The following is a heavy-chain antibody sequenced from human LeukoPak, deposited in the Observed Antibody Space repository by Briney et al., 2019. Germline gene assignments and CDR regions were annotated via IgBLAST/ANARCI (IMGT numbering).Heavy chain of an antibody. D-gene: IGHD3-3*01. Sequence: PGGSLRLSCAASGFTFSSYAMSWVRQAPGKGLEWVSAISGSGGSTYYADSVKGRFTISRDNSKNTLYLQMNSLRAEDTAVYYRAKDRSMILEWLTDYWGQGTLVTVSS. CDR1: GFTFSSYA. CDR2: ISGSGGST. J-gene: IGHJ4*02. V-gene: IGHV3-23*01. CDR3: AKDRSMILEWLTDY.